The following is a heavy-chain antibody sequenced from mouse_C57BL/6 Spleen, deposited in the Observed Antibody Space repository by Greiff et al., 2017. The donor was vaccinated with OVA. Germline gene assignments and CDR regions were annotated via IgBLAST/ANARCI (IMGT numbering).Heavy chain of an antibody. D-gene: IGHD1-1*01. Sequence: QVQLQHSGPELVKPGASVKLSCKASGYTFTSYDINWVKQRPGQGLEWIGWIYPRDGSTKYNEKFKGKATLTVDTSSSTAYMELHSLTSEDSAVYFCAREYYGSTGLYYFDYWGQGTTLTVSS. CDR2: IYPRDGST. J-gene: IGHJ2*01. CDR1: GYTFTSYD. CDR3: AREYYGSTGLYYFDY. V-gene: IGHV1-85*01.